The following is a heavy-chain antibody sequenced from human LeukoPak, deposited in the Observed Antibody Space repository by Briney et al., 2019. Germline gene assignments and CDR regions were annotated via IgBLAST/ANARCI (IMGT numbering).Heavy chain of an antibody. J-gene: IGHJ4*02. CDR1: GFTFSSYE. CDR3: ARRSRGIGRDLDY. V-gene: IGHV3-48*03. D-gene: IGHD3-16*02. Sequence: GGSLRLSCAASGFTFSSYEINWVRQAPGKGLEWVSYISSSGSTIYYADSVKGRFTISRDNAKNSLYFQMNSLRAEDTAVYYCARRSRGIGRDLDYWGQGTLVTVSS. CDR2: ISSSGSTI.